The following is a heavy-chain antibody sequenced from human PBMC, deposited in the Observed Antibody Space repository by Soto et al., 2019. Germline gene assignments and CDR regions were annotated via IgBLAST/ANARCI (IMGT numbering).Heavy chain of an antibody. V-gene: IGHV4-31*03. D-gene: IGHD2-15*01. Sequence: QVQLQESGPGLVKPSQTLSLTCTVSGGSISSGGYYWSWIRQHPGKGLEWIGYIYYSGSTYYNPSLKSRVTISADTSKNQFSLKLSSVTAADTAVYYCASLEVVAATANEAFDIWGQGTMVTVSS. CDR1: GGSISSGGYY. J-gene: IGHJ3*02. CDR3: ASLEVVAATANEAFDI. CDR2: IYYSGST.